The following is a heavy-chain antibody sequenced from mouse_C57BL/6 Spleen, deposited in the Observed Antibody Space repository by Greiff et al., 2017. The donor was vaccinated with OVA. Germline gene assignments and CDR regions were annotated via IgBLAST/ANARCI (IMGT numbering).Heavy chain of an antibody. CDR3: ARSHYYGSSYRYFDV. D-gene: IGHD1-1*01. J-gene: IGHJ1*03. Sequence: VQLQQPGAELVRPGTSVKLSCKASGYTFTSYWMHWVKQRPGQGLEWIGVIDPSDSYTNYNQKFKGKATLTVDTSSSTAYMQLSSLTSEDSAVYYCARSHYYGSSYRYFDVWGTGTTVTVSS. CDR2: IDPSDSYT. V-gene: IGHV1-59*01. CDR1: GYTFTSYW.